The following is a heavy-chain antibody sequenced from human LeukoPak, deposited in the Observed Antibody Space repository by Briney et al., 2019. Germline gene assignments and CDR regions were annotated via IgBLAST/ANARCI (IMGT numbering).Heavy chain of an antibody. Sequence: SETLSLTCTVSGGSISSSSYYWGWIRQPPGKGLEWIGSIYYSGSTYYNLSLKSRVTISVDTSKNQFSLKLSSVTAADTAVYYCRGSGWSSAPALFDYWGQGTLVTVSS. V-gene: IGHV4-39*01. D-gene: IGHD6-19*01. CDR2: IYYSGST. CDR1: GGSISSSSYY. CDR3: RGSGWSSAPALFDY. J-gene: IGHJ4*02.